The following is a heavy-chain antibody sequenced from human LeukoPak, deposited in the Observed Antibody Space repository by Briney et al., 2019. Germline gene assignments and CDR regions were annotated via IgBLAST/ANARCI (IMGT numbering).Heavy chain of an antibody. J-gene: IGHJ4*02. Sequence: GGSLRLSCAASGFTFSDYNMSWIRQAPGKGLEWGSYISSSGSTIYYADSVKGRFTISRHNSKNTLYLQMNSLRAEDTAVYYCARAAGHKRDYSFDYWGQGTLVTVSS. D-gene: IGHD6-13*01. CDR3: ARAAGHKRDYSFDY. V-gene: IGHV3-11*01. CDR1: GFTFSDYN. CDR2: ISSSGSTI.